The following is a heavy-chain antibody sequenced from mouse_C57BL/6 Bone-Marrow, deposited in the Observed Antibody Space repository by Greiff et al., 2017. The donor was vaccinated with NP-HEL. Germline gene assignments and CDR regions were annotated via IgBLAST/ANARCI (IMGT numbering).Heavy chain of an antibody. CDR3: AKLGRQAMDY. CDR1: GYAFSSSW. J-gene: IGHJ4*01. D-gene: IGHD4-1*01. CDR2: IYPGDGDT. Sequence: VQLVESGPELVKPGASVKISCKASGYAFSSSWMNWVKQRPGKGLEWIGRIYPGDGDTNYNGKFKGKATLTADKSSSTAYMQLSSLTSEDSAVYFCAKLGRQAMDYWGQGTSVTVSS. V-gene: IGHV1-82*01.